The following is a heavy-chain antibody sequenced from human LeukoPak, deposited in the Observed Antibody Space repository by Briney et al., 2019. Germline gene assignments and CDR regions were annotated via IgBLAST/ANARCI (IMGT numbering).Heavy chain of an antibody. CDR3: AYVGSTGC. J-gene: IGHJ4*02. CDR1: GFTFDDYA. V-gene: IGHV3-9*01. Sequence: GGSLRLSCVASGFTFDDYAMHWVRQAPGKGLGWVSGISWNRNTIAYADSVKGRFTISRDNAKNSLYLQMNSLRVEDTALYYCAYVGSTGCWGQGTLVTVSS. D-gene: IGHD2-2*01. CDR2: ISWNRNTI.